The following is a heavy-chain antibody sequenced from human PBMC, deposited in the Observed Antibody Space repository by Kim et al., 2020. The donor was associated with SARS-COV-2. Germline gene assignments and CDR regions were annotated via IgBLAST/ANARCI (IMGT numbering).Heavy chain of an antibody. V-gene: IGHV4-31*03. D-gene: IGHD3-22*01. CDR2: IYYSGST. CDR3: ARTRITMIVVVTHFDY. Sequence: SETLSLTCTVSGGSISSGGYYWSWIRQHPGKGLEWLGYIYYSGSTYYNPSLKSRVTISVDTSKNQFSLKLSSVTAADTAVYYCARTRITMIVVVTHFDYWGPGNLVTVSS. CDR1: GGSISSGGYY. J-gene: IGHJ4*02.